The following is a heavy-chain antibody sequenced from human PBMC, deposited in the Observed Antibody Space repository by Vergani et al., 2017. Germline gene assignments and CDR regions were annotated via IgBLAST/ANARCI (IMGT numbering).Heavy chain of an antibody. J-gene: IGHJ2*01. Sequence: QVQLVQSGAEVKKPGASVKVSCKASGYTFTGYYMHWVRQAPGQGLEWMGRINPNSGGTNYAQKFQGRVTMTRDTSISTAYMELSSLRSDDTAVYYCARHVMQQLEYWYFDLWGRGTLVTVSS. CDR3: ARHVMQQLEYWYFDL. V-gene: IGHV1-2*06. D-gene: IGHD6-13*01. CDR1: GYTFTGYY. CDR2: INPNSGGT.